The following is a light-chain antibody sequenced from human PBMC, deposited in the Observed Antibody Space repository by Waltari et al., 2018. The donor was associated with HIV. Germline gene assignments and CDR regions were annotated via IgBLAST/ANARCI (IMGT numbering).Light chain of an antibody. CDR3: ASYAGSTNV. Sequence: QSALTQPPSASGSPGQSVTISCTVTSSDVGGYNYVSWSQLHPGKAPKRSIYEVRKRPSGVPDGFVGSKSGNTTSRTVAGLQSEDEADYFCASYAGSTNVFGTGTKVTVL. J-gene: IGLJ1*01. V-gene: IGLV2-8*01. CDR1: SSDVGGYNY. CDR2: EVR.